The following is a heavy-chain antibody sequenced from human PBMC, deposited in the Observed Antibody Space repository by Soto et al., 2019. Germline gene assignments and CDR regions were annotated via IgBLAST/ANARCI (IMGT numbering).Heavy chain of an antibody. Sequence: SQTLSLTCAISGDSVSSNSAAWNWIRQSPSRGLEWLGRTYYRSKWYNDYAVSVKSRITINPDTSKNQFSLQLNSVTPEDTAVYYCAREPDSSPSGLYYYYGMDVWGQGTTVTVSS. V-gene: IGHV6-1*01. CDR1: GDSVSSNSAA. CDR2: TYYRSKWYN. CDR3: AREPDSSPSGLYYYYGMDV. D-gene: IGHD6-6*01. J-gene: IGHJ6*02.